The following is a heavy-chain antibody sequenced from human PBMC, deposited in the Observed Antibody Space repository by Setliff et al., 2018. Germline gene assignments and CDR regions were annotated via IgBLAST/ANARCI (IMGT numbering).Heavy chain of an antibody. Sequence: SETLSLTCAVSGGSISSSNWWSWVRQPPGTGLEWIGSIYYSGDTYYNPSLKSRATVSVDTSTSQFSLRLTSVTAADSAVYFCARYPRRGNGWYPYYVDVWGKGTTVTVSS. V-gene: IGHV4-4*02. CDR2: IYYSGDT. D-gene: IGHD6-19*01. J-gene: IGHJ6*03. CDR3: ARYPRRGNGWYPYYVDV. CDR1: GGSISSSNW.